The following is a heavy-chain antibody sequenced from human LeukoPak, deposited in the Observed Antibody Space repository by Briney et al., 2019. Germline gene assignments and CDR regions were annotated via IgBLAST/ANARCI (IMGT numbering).Heavy chain of an antibody. V-gene: IGHV3-66*01. Sequence: GGSLRLPCAASGFTVSSNYMHWVRQAPGKGLEWVSVIYSGGSTYYADSVKGRFTISRDNSKNTLYLQMNSLRAEDTAVYYCANMLDGGSFDYWGQGTLVTVSS. CDR3: ANMLDGGSFDY. CDR2: IYSGGST. J-gene: IGHJ4*02. D-gene: IGHD2-8*01. CDR1: GFTVSSNY.